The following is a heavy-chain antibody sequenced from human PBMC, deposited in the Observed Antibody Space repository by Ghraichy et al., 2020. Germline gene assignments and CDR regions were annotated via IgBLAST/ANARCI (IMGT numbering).Heavy chain of an antibody. J-gene: IGHJ6*02. V-gene: IGHV3-48*03. Sequence: GGSLRLSCAASGFTFSDYEMNWVRQAPGKGLEWLSYISTTGSIIHYADSVKGRFTLSRDNAENSLYLQMNSLRAEDSAVYYWARGYSSDYGMDVWGQGTTVTVSS. CDR1: GFTFSDYE. CDR2: ISTTGSII. D-gene: IGHD5-18*01. CDR3: ARGYSSDYGMDV.